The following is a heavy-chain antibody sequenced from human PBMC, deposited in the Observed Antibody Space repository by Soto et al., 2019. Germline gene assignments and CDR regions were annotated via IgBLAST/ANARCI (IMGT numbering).Heavy chain of an antibody. CDR2: ISWDGGST. CDR3: AKDLRVVTTVIDVAIHV. V-gene: IGHV3-43D*04. D-gene: IGHD3-22*01. Sequence: GGSLRLSCAGSGLTFNDYAMHWVRQAPGKGLEWVSLISWDGGSTYYADSVKGRFTISRDNSKNSLYLQMNSLRAEDTALYYCAKDLRVVTTVIDVAIHVSGQAPTRTLSS. CDR1: GLTFNDYA. J-gene: IGHJ6*02.